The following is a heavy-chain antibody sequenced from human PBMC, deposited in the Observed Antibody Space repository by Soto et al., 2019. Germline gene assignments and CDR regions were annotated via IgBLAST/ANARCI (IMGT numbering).Heavy chain of an antibody. D-gene: IGHD3-16*02. CDR1: GYIFFGSY. J-gene: IGHJ6*02. V-gene: IGHV1-2*02. Sequence: QVQLVQSGAEVKKPGASVKVSCKASGYIFFGSYIHWVRQAPGQGLEWMGWINPNNGGTGSAQTFQGRITMTGDTSISTAYMELSRLRSDDTGVYYCARGGRSLNGNYHFGMDVWGQGTTVTVSS. CDR2: INPNNGGT. CDR3: ARGGRSLNGNYHFGMDV.